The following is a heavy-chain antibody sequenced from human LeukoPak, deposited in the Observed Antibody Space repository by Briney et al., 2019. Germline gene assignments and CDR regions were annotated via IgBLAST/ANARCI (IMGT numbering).Heavy chain of an antibody. CDR3: ARDPPWGNGQQLVWGNY. D-gene: IGHD6-13*01. CDR1: GFTFSSYS. V-gene: IGHV3-21*01. CDR2: ISSSSSYI. J-gene: IGHJ4*02. Sequence: PGGSLRLSCAASGFTFSSYSMNWVRQAPGKGLEWVSSISSSSSYIYYADSVKSRFTISRDNAKNSLYLQMNSLRAEDTAVYYCARDPPWGNGQQLVWGNYWGQGTLVTVSS.